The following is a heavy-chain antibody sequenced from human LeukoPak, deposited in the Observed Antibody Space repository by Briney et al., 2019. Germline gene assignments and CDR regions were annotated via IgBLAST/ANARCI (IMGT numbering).Heavy chain of an antibody. J-gene: IGHJ4*02. V-gene: IGHV1-69*13. D-gene: IGHD3-22*01. CDR3: ARVGRGVVVIHLFDY. CDR2: IIPIFGTA. Sequence: VASVKVSCKASGGTFSSYAISWVRQAPGQGLEWMGGIIPIFGTANYAQKFQGRVTITADESTSTAYMELSSLRSDDTAVYYCARVGRGVVVIHLFDYWGQGTLVTVSS. CDR1: GGTFSSYA.